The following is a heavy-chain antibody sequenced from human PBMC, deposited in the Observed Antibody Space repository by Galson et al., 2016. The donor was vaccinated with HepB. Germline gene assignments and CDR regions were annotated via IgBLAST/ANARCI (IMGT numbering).Heavy chain of an antibody. CDR3: ARGAVGGVIAPFDQ. Sequence: SLRLSCAASGFTFSSYSINWVRQAPGKGLEWVSSISSSSNYIHYADSVTGRFTISRDKSRNIVYLEMNSLRAEDTAMYYCARGAVGGVIAPFDQWGQGTLVTVSS. V-gene: IGHV3-21*04. D-gene: IGHD3-16*02. CDR2: ISSSSNYI. J-gene: IGHJ4*02. CDR1: GFTFSSYS.